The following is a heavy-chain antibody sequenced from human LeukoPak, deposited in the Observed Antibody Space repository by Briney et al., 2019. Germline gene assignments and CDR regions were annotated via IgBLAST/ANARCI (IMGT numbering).Heavy chain of an antibody. CDR3: ARDLAAAGILDYYYYMDV. J-gene: IGHJ6*03. CDR2: IYYSGNT. Sequence: PSETLSLTCTVSGGSINSGNNYWGWIRQPPGKGLEWIGNIYYSGNTNYNPSLKSRVTISVDTSKNQFSLKLSSVTAADTAVYYCARDLAAAGILDYYYYMDVWGKGTTVTVSS. V-gene: IGHV4-39*07. D-gene: IGHD6-13*01. CDR1: GGSINSGNNY.